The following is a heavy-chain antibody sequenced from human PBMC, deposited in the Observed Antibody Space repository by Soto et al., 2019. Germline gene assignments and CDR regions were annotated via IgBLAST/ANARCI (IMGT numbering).Heavy chain of an antibody. J-gene: IGHJ6*02. Sequence: GGSLRLSCAASGFTFSSYGFHWVRQAPGKGLEWVALISYGESNKYYADSVKGRFTISRDNSKNTLYLQMNSLRVEDTAVYYCAKEWGSGDGDYYGMDVWGQGTTVTVSS. V-gene: IGHV3-30*18. CDR3: AKEWGSGDGDYYGMDV. D-gene: IGHD4-17*01. CDR2: ISYGESNK. CDR1: GFTFSSYG.